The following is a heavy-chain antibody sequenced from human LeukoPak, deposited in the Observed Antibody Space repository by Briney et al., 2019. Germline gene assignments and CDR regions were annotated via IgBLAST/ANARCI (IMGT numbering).Heavy chain of an antibody. D-gene: IGHD2-2*01. J-gene: IGHJ6*04. CDR2: IIPMYTTA. CDR3: ASRWILGYCSSNTCGHNYYNGMDV. V-gene: IGHV1-69*13. CDR1: GGTLSGFA. Sequence: SVKVSCKVCGGTLSGFAISWARQARGQGLEWMGGIIPMYTTANYVQKFQGRVTITADESTNTAYMELSSLRSEDTAVYYCASRWILGYCSSNTCGHNYYNGMDVWGKGTTVTVSP.